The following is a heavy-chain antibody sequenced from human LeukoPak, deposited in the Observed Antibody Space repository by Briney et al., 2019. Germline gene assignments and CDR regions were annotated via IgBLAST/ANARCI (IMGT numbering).Heavy chain of an antibody. D-gene: IGHD6-19*01. Sequence: GGSLRLSCEVSGFTFSNAWMSWVRQAPGKGLEWVGRVKSKTDGGTTDYGAPVKGRFTISRDDSRNTLYLQMNNLKTEDTAVYYCSTERRESSGWYNWCFDYWGQGTLVTVSS. CDR1: GFTFSNAW. CDR2: VKSKTDGGTT. J-gene: IGHJ4*02. V-gene: IGHV3-15*01. CDR3: STERRESSGWYNWCFDY.